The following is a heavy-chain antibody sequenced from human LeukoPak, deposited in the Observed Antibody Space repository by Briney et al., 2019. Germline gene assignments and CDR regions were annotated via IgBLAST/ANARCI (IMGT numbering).Heavy chain of an antibody. Sequence: GGSLRLSCVASGFTLSSAWMSWVRQAPGKGLEWVGRIKTITDGGTTDYAAPVTGRFTISRDDSKNTLFLRMNSLKTEDTAVYYCTTPAFLGKSPYGLDVWGQGTTVTVSS. CDR1: GFTLSSAW. D-gene: IGHD3-3*01. CDR3: TTPAFLGKSPYGLDV. V-gene: IGHV3-15*01. CDR2: IKTITDGGTT. J-gene: IGHJ6*02.